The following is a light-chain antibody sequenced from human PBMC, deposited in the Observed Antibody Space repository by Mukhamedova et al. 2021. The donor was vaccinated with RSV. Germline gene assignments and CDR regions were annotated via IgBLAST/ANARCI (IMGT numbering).Light chain of an antibody. CDR1: SSDVGGYNY. J-gene: IGLJ3*02. CDR2: EVT. V-gene: IGLV2-14*03. CDR3: LSYTSVGTVM. Sequence: ITISCTGTSSDVGGYNYVSWYQQHPAKAPKLIIYEVTNRPSGISHRFSGSKSGNTASLTISGLQAEDEADYYCLSYTSVGTVMFG.